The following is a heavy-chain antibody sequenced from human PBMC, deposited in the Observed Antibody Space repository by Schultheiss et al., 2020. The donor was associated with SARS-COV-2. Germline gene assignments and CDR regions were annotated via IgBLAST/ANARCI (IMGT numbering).Heavy chain of an antibody. CDR3: ARGVRGGGSYLTHYYYYYMDV. CDR1: GGSISSYY. J-gene: IGHJ6*03. CDR2: IYYSGST. D-gene: IGHD1-26*01. V-gene: IGHV4-59*12. Sequence: GSLRLSCTVSGGSISSYYWNWIRQPPGKGLEWIGYIYYSGSTNYNPSLKSRVTISVDTSKNQFSLKLSSVTAADTAVYYCARGVRGGGSYLTHYYYYYMDVWGKGTTVTVSS.